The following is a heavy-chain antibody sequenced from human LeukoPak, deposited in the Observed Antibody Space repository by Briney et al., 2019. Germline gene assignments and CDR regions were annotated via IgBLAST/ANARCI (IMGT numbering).Heavy chain of an antibody. CDR3: ARSNNGGDYLGVGFDY. D-gene: IGHD3-16*01. CDR1: GYTFTSYA. CDR2: INTNTGNP. Sequence: GASVKVSCKASGYTFTSYAMNWVRQAPGQGLEWMGRINTNTGNPTYAQGFTGRFVFSLDTSVSTAYLQVSSLKAEDTAVYYCARSNNGGDYLGVGFDYWGQGTLVTVSS. J-gene: IGHJ4*02. V-gene: IGHV7-4-1*02.